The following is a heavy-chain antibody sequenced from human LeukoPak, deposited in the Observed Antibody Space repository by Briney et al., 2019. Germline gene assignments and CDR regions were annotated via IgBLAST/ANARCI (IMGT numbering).Heavy chain of an antibody. D-gene: IGHD6-13*01. V-gene: IGHV4-34*01. Sequence: PSETLSLTCAVYGGSSSGYYWSWIRQPPGKGLEWIGEINHSGSTNYNPSLKSRVTISVDTSKNQFSLKLSSVTAADTAVYYCARVGIAPTSASNFDYWGQGTLVTVSS. J-gene: IGHJ4*02. CDR2: INHSGST. CDR1: GGSSSGYY. CDR3: ARVGIAPTSASNFDY.